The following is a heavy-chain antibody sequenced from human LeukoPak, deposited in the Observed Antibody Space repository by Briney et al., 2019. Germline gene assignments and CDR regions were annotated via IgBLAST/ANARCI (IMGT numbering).Heavy chain of an antibody. V-gene: IGHV4-38-2*02. CDR1: GYSISSGYY. CDR3: ARDSYYDSSGFEPP. Sequence: SETLSLTCTVSGYSISSGYYWGWIRQPPGKGLEWIGSIYRSGSTYYNPSLKSRVTISVDTSKNQFSLKLSSVTAADTAVYYCARDSYYDSSGFEPPWGQGTLVTVSS. D-gene: IGHD3-22*01. J-gene: IGHJ5*02. CDR2: IYRSGST.